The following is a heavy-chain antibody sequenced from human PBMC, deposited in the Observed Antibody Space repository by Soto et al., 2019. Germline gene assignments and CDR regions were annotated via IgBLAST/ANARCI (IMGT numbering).Heavy chain of an antibody. J-gene: IGHJ4*02. V-gene: IGHV3-30*18. Sequence: QVQLVESGGDVVQPGRSRRLSCAASGFTFSSYAMQWVRQAPGKGLEWVGVISYDGNTKFYADSMKGRFTISRDNSKNTLYLQMNSLRPEDTAVYYCAKDGATAGTFDYWGQGTLVTVSS. CDR1: GFTFSSYA. D-gene: IGHD6-13*01. CDR2: ISYDGNTK. CDR3: AKDGATAGTFDY.